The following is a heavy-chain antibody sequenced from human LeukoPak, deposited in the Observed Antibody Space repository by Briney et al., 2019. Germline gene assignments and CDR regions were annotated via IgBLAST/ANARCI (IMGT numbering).Heavy chain of an antibody. CDR3: ARLLDYDTSGDPDTFDM. V-gene: IGHV4-59*08. Sequence: SETLSLTCTVSGGSISNHYWSWIRQPPGKGLEWIGFIYYTGRTRYNPSLQSRVLISADTSKNHFSLKVSSATAADTAVYYCARLLDYDTSGDPDTFDMWGQGITVTVSS. CDR1: GGSISNHY. D-gene: IGHD3-22*01. CDR2: IYYTGRT. J-gene: IGHJ3*02.